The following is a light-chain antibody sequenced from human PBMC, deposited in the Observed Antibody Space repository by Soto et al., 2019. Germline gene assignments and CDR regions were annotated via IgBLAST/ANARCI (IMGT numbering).Light chain of an antibody. CDR1: SSDVGGYNY. CDR3: CSYTSSSTPWV. Sequence: LTQPASVSGSPGQSITISCTGTSSDVGGYNYVSWYQQHPGKAPKLMIYDVSDRPSGVSNRFSASKSGNTASPTISGLQAEDEADYYCCSYTSSSTPWVFGTGTKVTVL. J-gene: IGLJ1*01. CDR2: DVS. V-gene: IGLV2-14*03.